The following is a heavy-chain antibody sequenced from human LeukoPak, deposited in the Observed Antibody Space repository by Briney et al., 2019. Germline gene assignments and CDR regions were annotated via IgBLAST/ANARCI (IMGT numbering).Heavy chain of an antibody. V-gene: IGHV4-59*01. CDR3: ARARYYYYYYMDV. CDR1: GGSISSYY. Sequence: SETLSLTCTVSGGSISSYYWSWIRQPPGKGLEWIGYIYYSGSTNYNPSLKSRVTISVDTSKNQFSLKLSSVTAADTAVYYCARARYYYYYYMDVWGKGTTVTVS. J-gene: IGHJ6*03. CDR2: IYYSGST.